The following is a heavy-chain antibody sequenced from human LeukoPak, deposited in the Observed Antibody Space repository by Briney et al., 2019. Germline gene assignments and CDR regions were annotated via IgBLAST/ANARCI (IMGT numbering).Heavy chain of an antibody. CDR2: IYYSGST. CDR1: GGSISDYY. Sequence: SETLSLTCTVSGGSISDYYWSWIRQPPGKGLEWIGYIYYSGSTNYNPSLKSRVTISVDTSKNQFSLKLSSVTAADTAVYYCARRAYAHFDYWGQGTLVTVSS. CDR3: ARRAYAHFDY. V-gene: IGHV4-59*08. D-gene: IGHD2-2*01. J-gene: IGHJ4*02.